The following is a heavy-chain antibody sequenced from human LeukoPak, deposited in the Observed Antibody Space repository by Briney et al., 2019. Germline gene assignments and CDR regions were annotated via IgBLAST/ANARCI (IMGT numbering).Heavy chain of an antibody. CDR2: INHSGST. Sequence: SETLSLTCAVYGGSFSGYYWSWIRQPPGKGLEWIGEINHSGSTYYNPSLKSRVTISVDTSKNQFSLKLSSVTAADTAVYYCARHGNYYYGSGSYEDWFDPWGQGTLVTVSS. CDR3: ARHGNYYYGSGSYEDWFDP. J-gene: IGHJ5*02. CDR1: GGSFSGYY. V-gene: IGHV4-34*01. D-gene: IGHD3-10*01.